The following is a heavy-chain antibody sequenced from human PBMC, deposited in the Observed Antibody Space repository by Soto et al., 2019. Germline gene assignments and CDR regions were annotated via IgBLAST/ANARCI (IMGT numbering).Heavy chain of an antibody. CDR2: IYWDDDK. CDR3: AHRTYDSSGYYFDY. D-gene: IGHD3-22*01. CDR1: GFSLSTSGVG. V-gene: IGHV2-5*02. Sequence: QITLKESGPTLVKPTQTLALTCTFSGFSLSTSGVGVGWIRQPPGKALEWLALIYWDDDKRYSPSLKSRLTITKDTSKDQVVLTMTNMDPVDTATYYCAHRTYDSSGYYFDYWGQGTLVTVSS. J-gene: IGHJ4*02.